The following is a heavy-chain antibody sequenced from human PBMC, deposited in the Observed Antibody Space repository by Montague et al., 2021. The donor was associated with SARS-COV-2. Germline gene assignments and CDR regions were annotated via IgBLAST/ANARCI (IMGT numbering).Heavy chain of an antibody. CDR3: ARWYYGSGSYPH. D-gene: IGHD3-10*01. Sequence: SETLSLTCSVSGYSISSGYCWGWIRQPPGKGLEWIGNIYHSGGTYYSPSPKSRVTVSVDTSKNQFSLRLSSVTAADTAVYYCARWYYGSGSYPHWGQGTLVTVSS. CDR1: GYSISSGYC. J-gene: IGHJ4*02. V-gene: IGHV4-38-2*01. CDR2: IYHSGGT.